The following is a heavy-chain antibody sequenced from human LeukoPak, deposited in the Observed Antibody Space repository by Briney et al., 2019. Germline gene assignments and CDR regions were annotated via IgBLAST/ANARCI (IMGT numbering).Heavy chain of an antibody. J-gene: IGHJ6*03. Sequence: SETLSLTCAVYGGSFSGYYWSWIRQPPGKGLEWIGEIYHSGSTNYNPSLKSRVTISVDTSKNQFSLKLSSVTAADTAVYYCANMPSVSFYYYYYMDVWGKGTTVTISS. V-gene: IGHV4-34*01. CDR1: GGSFSGYY. CDR2: IYHSGST. CDR3: ANMPSVSFYYYYYMDV. D-gene: IGHD2-2*01.